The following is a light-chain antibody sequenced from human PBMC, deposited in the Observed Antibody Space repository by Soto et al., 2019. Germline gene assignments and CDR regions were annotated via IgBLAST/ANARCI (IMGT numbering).Light chain of an antibody. CDR1: QTISSW. J-gene: IGKJ1*01. CDR3: QHYNSYSEA. CDR2: KAS. Sequence: DIQMTQSPSTLSGSVGDRVTITCRASQTISSWLAWYQQKPGKAPKPLIYKASTLKSGVPSRFSGSGSGTEFTLTISSLQPDDFATYYCQHYNSYSEAFGQGTK. V-gene: IGKV1-5*03.